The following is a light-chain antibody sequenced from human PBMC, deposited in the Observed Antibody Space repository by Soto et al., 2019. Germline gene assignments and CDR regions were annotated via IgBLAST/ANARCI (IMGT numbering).Light chain of an antibody. CDR1: QRVSSN. Sequence: EIVMTQSPATLSVSPGERATLSCRASQRVSSNLAWYQQKPGQAPRLLIYGASTRATGIPARFSGSGSETEFTLTISSLQSEDFAVYYCHQRSSWPRGTFGQGTKVEIK. J-gene: IGKJ1*01. V-gene: IGKV3-15*01. CDR2: GAS. CDR3: HQRSSWPRGT.